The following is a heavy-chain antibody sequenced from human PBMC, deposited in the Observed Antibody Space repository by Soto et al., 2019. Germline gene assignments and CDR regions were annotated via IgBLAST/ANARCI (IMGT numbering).Heavy chain of an antibody. V-gene: IGHV1-18*01. J-gene: IGHJ3*02. CDR3: ARAPFWSSYCSGGGAFDI. D-gene: IGHD3-3*01. CDR2: ISAYNGNT. Sequence: ASVKVSCKASGYTFTSYGISWVRQAPGQGLEWMGWISAYNGNTNYAQKLQGRVTMTTDTSTSTAYVELSRLRSDDTAVYYCARAPFWSSYCSGGGAFDIWGQGTMVTVS. CDR1: GYTFTSYG.